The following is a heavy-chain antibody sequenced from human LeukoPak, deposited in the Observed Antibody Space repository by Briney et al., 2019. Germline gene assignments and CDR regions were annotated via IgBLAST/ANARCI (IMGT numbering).Heavy chain of an antibody. CDR3: AGNSMVRGVPNWFDP. J-gene: IGHJ5*02. CDR1: GFTVSSNY. Sequence: QTGGSLRLSCAASGFTVSSNYMSWVRQAPGKGLEWVSVIYSGGSTYYADSVKGRLTISRDNSKNTLYLQMNSLRAEDTAVYYCAGNSMVRGVPNWFDPWGQGTLVTVSS. V-gene: IGHV3-53*01. D-gene: IGHD3-10*01. CDR2: IYSGGST.